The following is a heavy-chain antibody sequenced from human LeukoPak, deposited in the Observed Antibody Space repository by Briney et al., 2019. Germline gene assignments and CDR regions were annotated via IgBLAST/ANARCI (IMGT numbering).Heavy chain of an antibody. CDR1: GGSISSSSYY. CDR2: IYYSGST. D-gene: IGHD6-13*01. Sequence: SETLSLTCTVSGGSISSSSYYWGWIRQPPGKGLEWIGSIYYSGSTYYNPSLKSRVTISVDTSKNQFSLKLSSVTAADTAVYYCATAGTGYSSSGFGYWGQGTLVTVSS. V-gene: IGHV4-39*01. CDR3: ATAGTGYSSSGFGY. J-gene: IGHJ4*02.